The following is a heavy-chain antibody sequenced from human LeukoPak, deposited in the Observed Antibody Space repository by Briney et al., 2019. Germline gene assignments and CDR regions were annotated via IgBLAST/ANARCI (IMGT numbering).Heavy chain of an antibody. V-gene: IGHV3-21*01. CDR1: GFTFSSYA. CDR3: ARDRWEPGNWFDS. J-gene: IGHJ5*01. CDR2: ITSSSAYI. Sequence: NPGGSLRLSCAASGFTFSSYAMSWVRQAPGKGLEWVSSITSSSAYIHYADSMKGRFTISRDDAKNSLHLQMNSLRAEDTAVYYCARDRWEPGNWFDSWGQGILVTVSS. D-gene: IGHD1-26*01.